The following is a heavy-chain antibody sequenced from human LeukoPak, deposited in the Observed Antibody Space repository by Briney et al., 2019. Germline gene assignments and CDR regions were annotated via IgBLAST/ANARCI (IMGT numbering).Heavy chain of an antibody. D-gene: IGHD3-22*01. V-gene: IGHV3-23*01. CDR1: GFTFSSYA. Sequence: PGGSLRLSCAASGFTFSSYAMSWVRQAPGKGLEWVSGISGSGGSTHYADSVKGRFTISRDNSQKTLYLQMNSLRAEDTAVYYCAKEQGHYYDSSGYSDWGQGTLVTVPS. CDR2: ISGSGGST. J-gene: IGHJ4*02. CDR3: AKEQGHYYDSSGYSD.